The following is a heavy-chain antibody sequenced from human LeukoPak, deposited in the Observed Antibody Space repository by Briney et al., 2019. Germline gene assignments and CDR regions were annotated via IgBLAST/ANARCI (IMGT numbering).Heavy chain of an antibody. CDR2: IYGTGTA. CDR3: ARDRGTFLGVLAWGPKTQSPVPSNYMDV. CDR1: GGSINNYF. V-gene: IGHV4-4*07. D-gene: IGHD3-3*01. Sequence: PSETLSLACSVSGGSINNYFLNWIRQPVGGGLEWIGRIYGTGTAKYNPSLQSRVTMSVDTTNRHFSLKLTSVTAADTAVYFCARDRGTFLGVLAWGPKTQSPVPSNYMDVWGKGTTVTVSS. J-gene: IGHJ6*03.